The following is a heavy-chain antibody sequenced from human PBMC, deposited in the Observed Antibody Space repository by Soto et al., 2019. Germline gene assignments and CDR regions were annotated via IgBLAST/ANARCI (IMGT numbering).Heavy chain of an antibody. CDR3: ARLYYYDRARYFDS. Sequence: SETLSLTCTVSGGSINNFYWSWIRQPPGKGLEWIGYIYFRGSTNYNPSLKSRVTISVDTSRTQFSLELSSVTAADTAVYYCARLYYYDRARYFDSWGQGTLVTVSS. D-gene: IGHD3-22*01. CDR1: GGSINNFY. V-gene: IGHV4-59*13. J-gene: IGHJ4*02. CDR2: IYFRGST.